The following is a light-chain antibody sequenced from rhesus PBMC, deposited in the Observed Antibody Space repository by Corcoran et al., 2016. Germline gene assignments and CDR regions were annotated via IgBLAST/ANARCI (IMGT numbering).Light chain of an antibody. CDR1: QSVSSH. CDR2: GAS. J-gene: IGKJ2*01. CDR3: YQHCSGYS. Sequence: QVILTQSPATLSLSPGERATLSCRASQSVSSHLAWYQQKPGEAPRLLIYGASSRATGIPDRFSGSGSGTDFTLTISRLGPEDVGVYHCYQHCSGYSFGQGTKVEIK. V-gene: IGKV3-10*01.